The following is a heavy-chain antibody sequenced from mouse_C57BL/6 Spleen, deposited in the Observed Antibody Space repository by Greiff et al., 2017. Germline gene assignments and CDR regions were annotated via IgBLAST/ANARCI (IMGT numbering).Heavy chain of an antibody. D-gene: IGHD2-2*01. J-gene: IGHJ4*01. CDR1: GFNIKDYY. V-gene: IGHV14-2*01. CDR2: IDPEDGET. Sequence: VQLQQSGAELVKPGASVKLSCTASGFNIKDYYMHWVKQRTEQGLEWIGRIDPEDGETKYAPTFQGKATITADTSSNTAYLQLSSLTSEDTAVYYCAPIYYGYDRAMDYWGQGTSVTVAS. CDR3: APIYYGYDRAMDY.